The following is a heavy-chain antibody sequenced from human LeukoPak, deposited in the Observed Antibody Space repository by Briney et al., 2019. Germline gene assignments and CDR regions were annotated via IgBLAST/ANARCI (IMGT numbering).Heavy chain of an antibody. D-gene: IGHD3-22*01. CDR3: ARGSLTYYDSSGYYYRASDI. CDR1: GGSISTSSYY. J-gene: IGHJ3*02. V-gene: IGHV4-39*02. Sequence: PSETLSLTCTVSGGSISTSSYYWGWIRQPPGKGLEWIGSIHYSGSTYYNPSLKSRLTISVDTAKNHFSLKLSSVTAADTAVYYCARGSLTYYDSSGYYYRASDIWGQGTMVTVSS. CDR2: IHYSGST.